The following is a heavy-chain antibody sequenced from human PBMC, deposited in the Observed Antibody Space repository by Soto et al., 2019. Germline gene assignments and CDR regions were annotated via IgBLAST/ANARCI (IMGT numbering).Heavy chain of an antibody. J-gene: IGHJ6*03. CDR1: GYTFTSYY. Sequence: QVQLVQSGAEVKKPGASVKVSCKASGYTFTSYYMHWVRQAPGQGLEWMGIINLSGGSTSYAQKFQGRVTVTRDTSTSTVYMELSSMSSEDTAVYYCARGYDFWSGSYYMDVWGKGTTVTVSS. CDR2: INLSGGST. D-gene: IGHD3-3*01. CDR3: ARGYDFWSGSYYMDV. V-gene: IGHV1-46*03.